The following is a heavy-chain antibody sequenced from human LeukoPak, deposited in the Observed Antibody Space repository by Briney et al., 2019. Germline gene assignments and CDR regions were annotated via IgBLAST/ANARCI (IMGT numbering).Heavy chain of an antibody. CDR2: INTVGNT. CDR3: ARALTTAMVFLVDY. D-gene: IGHD5-18*01. J-gene: IGHJ4*02. CDR1: GFTFRSYA. Sequence: GGSLRLSCAASGFTFRSYAMTWVRQAPGKGLEWVSTINTVGNTYYADSVKGRFTISRDNSKNTLYLQMNSLRAEDTAMYYCARALTTAMVFLVDYWGQGTLVTVSS. V-gene: IGHV3-23*01.